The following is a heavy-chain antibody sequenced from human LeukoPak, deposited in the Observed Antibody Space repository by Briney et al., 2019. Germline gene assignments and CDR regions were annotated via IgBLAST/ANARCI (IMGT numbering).Heavy chain of an antibody. CDR1: GFTFRSYA. V-gene: IGHV3-23*01. CDR3: AKEHDDYVWGTSRPEYAEYFQH. Sequence: GSLRLSCAASGFTFRSYAMSWVRQAPGKGLEWVSSISGNGGSTYYADSVKGRFTISRDNSKNTLYLQMNSLRAEVTAVYYCAKEHDDYVWGTSRPEYAEYFQHWGQGTLVTVSS. CDR2: ISGNGGST. D-gene: IGHD3-16*02. J-gene: IGHJ1*01.